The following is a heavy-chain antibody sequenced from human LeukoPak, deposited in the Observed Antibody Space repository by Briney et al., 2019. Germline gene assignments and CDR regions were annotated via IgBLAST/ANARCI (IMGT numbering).Heavy chain of an antibody. Sequence: ASVKVSCKASGYTFTGYYMHWVRQAPGQGLEWMGWINPNSGGANSAQKFQGRVTMTRDTSVSTAYMELSRLTSDDTAVYYCAREGGQYDSSGYYYWYFDLWGRGTLVTVSS. J-gene: IGHJ2*01. CDR1: GYTFTGYY. CDR3: AREGGQYDSSGYYYWYFDL. D-gene: IGHD3-22*01. CDR2: INPNSGGA. V-gene: IGHV1-2*02.